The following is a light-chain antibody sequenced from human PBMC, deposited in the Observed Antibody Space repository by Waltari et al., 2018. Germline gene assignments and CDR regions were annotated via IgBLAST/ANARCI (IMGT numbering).Light chain of an antibody. CDR1: DIGTKS. J-gene: IGLJ3*02. CDR2: NDN. CDR3: QVWDSNGDRWV. V-gene: IGLV3-21*02. Sequence: SYALTQPPSVSVAPGQTARIPCGGNDIGTKSVHWYQQKPGQAPGLVVYNDNNRPSGILERLSGSNSGNTATLTISRVEAGDEADFYCQVWDSNGDRWVFGGGTKLTVL.